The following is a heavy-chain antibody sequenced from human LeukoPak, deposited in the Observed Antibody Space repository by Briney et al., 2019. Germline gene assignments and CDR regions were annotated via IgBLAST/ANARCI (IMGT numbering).Heavy chain of an antibody. CDR1: GYTFTTYG. CDR3: ARDGYYDL. CDR2: ISAHNGNT. V-gene: IGHV1-18*01. Sequence: ASVKVSCKASGYTFTTYGIAWVRQAPGQGLEWMGWISAHNGNTNYAQSLQGRVTMSTDTSTNTAYMELRSLRSDDTAVYYCARDGYYDLWGRGTLVTVSS. J-gene: IGHJ2*01.